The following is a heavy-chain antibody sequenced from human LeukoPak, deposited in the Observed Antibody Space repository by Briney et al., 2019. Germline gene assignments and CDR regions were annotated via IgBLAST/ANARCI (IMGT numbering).Heavy chain of an antibody. Sequence: PGGSLRLSCAASGFTFDDYAMHWVRQAPGKGLEWVSLISGDGGSTYYADSVKGRFTISRDNSKNSLYLQMNSLRTEDTALYYCAKDSYSGSYFGLDDAFDIRGQGTMVTVSS. V-gene: IGHV3-43*02. CDR2: ISGDGGST. J-gene: IGHJ3*02. CDR1: GFTFDDYA. CDR3: AKDSYSGSYFGLDDAFDI. D-gene: IGHD1-26*01.